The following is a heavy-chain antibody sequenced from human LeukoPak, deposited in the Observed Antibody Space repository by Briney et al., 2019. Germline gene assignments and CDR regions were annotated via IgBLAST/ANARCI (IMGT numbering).Heavy chain of an antibody. Sequence: GVSVKVSCKASGYTFIGYYLHWVRQAPGQGLEWIGWVNPHNGDTNYAQKFQGRVTMTRDTSITTACMELSRLKSDDTAVYYCATVRDIVVGGGPYYFDYWGQGTLVTVSS. D-gene: IGHD2-15*01. J-gene: IGHJ4*02. CDR1: GYTFIGYY. V-gene: IGHV1-2*02. CDR3: ATVRDIVVGGGPYYFDY. CDR2: VNPHNGDT.